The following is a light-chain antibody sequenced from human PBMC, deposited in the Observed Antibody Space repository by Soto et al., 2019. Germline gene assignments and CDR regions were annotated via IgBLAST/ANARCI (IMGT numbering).Light chain of an antibody. V-gene: IGLV1-40*01. CDR2: GNS. CDR3: QSYDSSLKV. Sequence: QAVVTRPPSVSGAPGQRVTIACTGSSSNIGAGYDVHWYQQLPGTAPKLLIYGNSNRPSGVPDRFSGSKSGTSASLAITGLQAEDEADYYCQSYDSSLKVFGGGTKVTVL. J-gene: IGLJ2*01. CDR1: SSNIGAGYD.